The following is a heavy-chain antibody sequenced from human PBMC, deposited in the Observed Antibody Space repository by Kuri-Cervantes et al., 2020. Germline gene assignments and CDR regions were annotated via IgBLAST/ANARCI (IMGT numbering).Heavy chain of an antibody. V-gene: IGHV1-8*01. D-gene: IGHD3-22*01. CDR1: GYTFTSYD. J-gene: IGHJ4*02. CDR3: ATDWGDNFESSGYYKN. Sequence: ASVKVSCKASGYTFTSYDINWVRQATGQGLEWMGWMNPNSGNTGYAQKFQGRVTMTRNTSISTAYMDLSSLRSDDTAVYYCATDWGDNFESSGYYKNWGQGTLVTVSS. CDR2: MNPNSGNT.